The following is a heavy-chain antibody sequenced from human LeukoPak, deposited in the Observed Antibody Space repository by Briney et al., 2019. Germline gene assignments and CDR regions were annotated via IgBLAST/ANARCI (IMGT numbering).Heavy chain of an antibody. V-gene: IGHV4-34*01. D-gene: IGHD3-22*01. J-gene: IGHJ3*02. CDR2: INHSGST. CDR1: GGSISGYY. Sequence: SETLSLTYAVYGGSISGYYWSWIRQPPGKGLEWIGEINHSGSTNYDPSLKNRVTISVDTSKNQFSLKLSSVTAAHTAVYYCAGGGGSSGYNLFDGYDIWGQGKMVTVTS. CDR3: AGGGGSSGYNLFDGYDI.